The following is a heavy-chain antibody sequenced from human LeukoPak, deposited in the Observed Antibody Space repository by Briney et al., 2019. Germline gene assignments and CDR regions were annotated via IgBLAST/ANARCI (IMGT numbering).Heavy chain of an antibody. J-gene: IGHJ6*03. D-gene: IGHD1-26*01. CDR1: GGSISSSSYY. CDR2: IYYSGST. Sequence: SETLSLTCTVSGGSISSSSYYWGWIRQPPGKGLEWIGSIYYSGSTYYNPSLKSRVTISVDTSKNQFSLKLSSVTAADTAVYYCARVRTAGLVGAGVYYYYYYMDVWGKGTTVTVSS. V-gene: IGHV4-39*07. CDR3: ARVRTAGLVGAGVYYYYYYMDV.